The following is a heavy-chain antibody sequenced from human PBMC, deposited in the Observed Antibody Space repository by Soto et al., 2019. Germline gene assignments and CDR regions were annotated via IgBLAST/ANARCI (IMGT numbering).Heavy chain of an antibody. Sequence: QVQLQQWGAGLLKPSETLSLTCAVYGGSFSGYYWSWIRQPPGKGLEWIGEINHSGSTNYNPSLKSRVTISVDTSKNQFSLKLSSVTAADPAVYYCARGRDGYILDYWGQGTLVTVSS. CDR3: ARGRDGYILDY. CDR1: GGSFSGYY. D-gene: IGHD5-12*01. J-gene: IGHJ4*02. CDR2: INHSGST. V-gene: IGHV4-34*01.